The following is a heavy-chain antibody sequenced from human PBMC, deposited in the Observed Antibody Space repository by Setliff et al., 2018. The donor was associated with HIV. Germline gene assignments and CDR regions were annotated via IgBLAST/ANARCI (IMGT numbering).Heavy chain of an antibody. V-gene: IGHV4-61*09. D-gene: IGHD1-26*01. CDR2: IHTSGST. J-gene: IGHJ4*02. CDR1: GGSISSGSYY. Sequence: SETLSLTCTVSGGSISSGSYYWSWIRQPAGKGLEWIGHIHTSGSTKYNPSLKSRVTISVDTSKNQFSLKLTSVTATDTAVYHCARDRRDDYYLTAYFDSLGQGTLVTVSS. CDR3: ARDRRDDYYLTAYFDS.